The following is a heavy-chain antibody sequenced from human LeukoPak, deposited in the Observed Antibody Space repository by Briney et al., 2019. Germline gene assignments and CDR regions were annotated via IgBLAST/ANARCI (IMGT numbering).Heavy chain of an antibody. V-gene: IGHV3-23*01. CDR3: AKRSAESSGYFDY. Sequence: GGSLRLSCAASGFTFIKYSMTWVRQAPGKGLEWVSAITGSGAFTDYADSVKGRFTISRDNSKKTLYLQMNSLRAEDTAVYYCAKRSAESSGYFDYWGQGTLVTVSS. J-gene: IGHJ4*02. CDR2: ITGSGAFT. CDR1: GFTFIKYS. D-gene: IGHD6-19*01.